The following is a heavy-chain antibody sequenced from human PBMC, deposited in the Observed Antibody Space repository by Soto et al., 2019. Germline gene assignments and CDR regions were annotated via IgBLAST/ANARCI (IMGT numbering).Heavy chain of an antibody. CDR1: GYTFTSYY. CDR3: ATDRYCSSTSCIFDAFEI. D-gene: IGHD2-2*01. Sequence: ASVKVSCKASGYTFTSYYMHWVRQAPGQGLEWMGIINPSGGSTSYAQKFQGRVAMTRDTSTSTVYMELSSLRSEDTAVYYCATDRYCSSTSCIFDAFEIWGQGTMVPVSS. J-gene: IGHJ3*02. CDR2: INPSGGST. V-gene: IGHV1-46*01.